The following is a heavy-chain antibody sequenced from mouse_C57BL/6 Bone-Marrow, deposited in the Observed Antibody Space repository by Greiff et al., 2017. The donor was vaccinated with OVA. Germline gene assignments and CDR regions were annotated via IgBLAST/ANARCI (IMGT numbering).Heavy chain of an antibody. CDR3: ARLGVGLRRDRDGWYFDV. D-gene: IGHD2-2*01. CDR1: GYTFTGYW. V-gene: IGHV1-9*01. CDR2: ILPGSGST. J-gene: IGHJ1*03. Sequence: VKLMQSGAELMKPGASVKLSCKATGYTFTGYWIEWVKQRPGHGLEWIGEILPGSGSTNYNEKFKGKATFTADTSSNTAYMQLSSLTTEDSAIYYCARLGVGLRRDRDGWYFDVWGTGTTVTVSS.